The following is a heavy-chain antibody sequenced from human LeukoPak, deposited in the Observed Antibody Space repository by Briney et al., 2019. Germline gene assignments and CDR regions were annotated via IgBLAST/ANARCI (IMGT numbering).Heavy chain of an antibody. CDR1: GFTFSSCS. D-gene: IGHD6-13*01. CDR2: ISSSSSYI. V-gene: IGHV3-21*01. Sequence: PGGSLRLSCAASGFTFSSCSMNWVRQAPGKGLEWVSSISSSSSYIYYADSVKGRFTISRDNAKNSLYLQMNSLRAEDTAVYYCAREMYSGSWTEWFQHWGQGTLVTVSS. CDR3: AREMYSGSWTEWFQH. J-gene: IGHJ1*01.